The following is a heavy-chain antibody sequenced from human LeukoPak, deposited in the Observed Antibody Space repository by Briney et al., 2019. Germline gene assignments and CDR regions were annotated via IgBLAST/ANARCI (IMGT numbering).Heavy chain of an antibody. CDR1: GGSISSGGYC. Sequence: SETLSLTCTVSGGSISSGGYCWSWIRQHPGKGLEWIGYIYYSGSTYYNPSLKSRVTISVDTSKNQFSLKLSSVTAADTAVYYCARGGRRVATIDYWGQGTLVTVSS. CDR2: IYYSGST. CDR3: ARGGRRVATIDY. D-gene: IGHD5-12*01. V-gene: IGHV4-31*03. J-gene: IGHJ4*02.